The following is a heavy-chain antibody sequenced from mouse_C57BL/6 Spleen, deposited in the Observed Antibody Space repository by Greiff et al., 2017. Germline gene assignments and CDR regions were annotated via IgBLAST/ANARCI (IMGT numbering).Heavy chain of an antibody. V-gene: IGHV14-1*01. CDR3: TMEGNYEDWYFDV. D-gene: IGHD2-1*01. CDR2: IDPEDGDT. Sequence: EVQLQQSGAELVRPGASVKLSCTASGFNIKDYYMHWVKQRPEQGLEWIGRIDPEDGDTEYAPKFQGKATMSADTSSNTAYLQLSSLTSEDTAVYYCTMEGNYEDWYFDVWGTGTTVTVSS. CDR1: GFNIKDYY. J-gene: IGHJ1*03.